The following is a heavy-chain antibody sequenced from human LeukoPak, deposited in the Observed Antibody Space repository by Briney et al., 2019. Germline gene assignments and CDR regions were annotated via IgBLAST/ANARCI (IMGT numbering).Heavy chain of an antibody. V-gene: IGHV1-2*02. CDR1: GYSFTGYY. D-gene: IGHD3-3*01. Sequence: RASVKLSCTASGYSFTGYYIHWVRQAPGQGLEWMGWINPNSGGTNYAEKFQGRVTMTRDTSISTAYMELSRLRSDDTAVYYCARAIRLYYYYYMDVWGKGTTVTVSS. CDR3: ARAIRLYYYYYMDV. J-gene: IGHJ6*03. CDR2: INPNSGGT.